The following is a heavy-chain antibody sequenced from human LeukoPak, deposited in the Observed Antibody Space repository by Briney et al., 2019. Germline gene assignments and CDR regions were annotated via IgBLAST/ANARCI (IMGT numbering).Heavy chain of an antibody. V-gene: IGHV1-69*04. CDR3: ERDAADQEYFDY. CDR1: GATFTSYA. CDR2: IIPILGIA. Sequence: GSSAKVSCKASGATFTSYAISWVRQAPGQGLEWMGRIIPILGIANYAQTFQGRVTITADKSTSTAYMETSSLRSEDTAVYYGERDAADQEYFDYWGQGTLVTVSS. J-gene: IGHJ4*02. D-gene: IGHD2-15*01.